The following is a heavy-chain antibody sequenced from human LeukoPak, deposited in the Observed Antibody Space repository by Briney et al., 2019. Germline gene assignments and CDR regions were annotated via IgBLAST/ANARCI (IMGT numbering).Heavy chain of an antibody. CDR2: IIVISGTV. CDR3: ARGRGHGDSSAY. J-gene: IGHJ4*02. CDR1: GGTFSTYA. Sequence: SVKVSCKASGGTFSTYAFTWVRQAPGQGLEWMGRIIVISGTVNYAQKFQGRVSITTDESTSTVYMELSSLKSDDTAVYSCARGRGHGDSSAYWCQGTLVTVSS. D-gene: IGHD6-19*01. V-gene: IGHV1-69*05.